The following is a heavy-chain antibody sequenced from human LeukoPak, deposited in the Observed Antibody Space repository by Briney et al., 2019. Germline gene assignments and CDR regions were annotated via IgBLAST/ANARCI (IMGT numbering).Heavy chain of an antibody. V-gene: IGHV3-15*01. CDR3: SWELDVSFGRRLEH. CDR1: GFNFNDAW. Sequence: PGGSLRLSCAVSGFNFNDAWMSWVRQAPGKGLEWVGRLKSRGGGGTADYSAPVKGRFTVSRDDSQNMLYLQMNSLKIEDTAVYFCSWELDVSFGRRLEHWGQGTLVTVAS. J-gene: IGHJ5*02. CDR2: LKSRGGGGTA. D-gene: IGHD1-1*01.